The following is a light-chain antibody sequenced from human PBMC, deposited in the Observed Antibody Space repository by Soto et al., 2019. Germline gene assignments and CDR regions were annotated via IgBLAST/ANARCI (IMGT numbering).Light chain of an antibody. CDR3: QQSYSTPYT. Sequence: DIQMTQSPSSLSASVGDRVTITCRASQSISSYLNWYQQKPGKAPKLLIYAASSLQSGVPSRFSGSGSGTDFTLTISSLKPEAFAAYYCQQSYSTPYTFGQGTKLEIK. V-gene: IGKV1-39*01. J-gene: IGKJ2*01. CDR1: QSISSY. CDR2: AAS.